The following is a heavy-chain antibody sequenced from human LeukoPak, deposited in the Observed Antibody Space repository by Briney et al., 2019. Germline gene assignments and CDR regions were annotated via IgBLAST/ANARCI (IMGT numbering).Heavy chain of an antibody. Sequence: HTGGSLRLSCAASGFTFSSYAMSWVRQAPGKGLEWVSAISGSGGSTYYADSVKGRFTISRDNSKNTLYLQMNSLRAEDTAVYYCARLRLDYYYYGMDVWGQGTTVTVSS. CDR1: GFTFSSYA. V-gene: IGHV3-23*01. CDR2: ISGSGGST. CDR3: ARLRLDYYYYGMDV. J-gene: IGHJ6*02. D-gene: IGHD3-16*01.